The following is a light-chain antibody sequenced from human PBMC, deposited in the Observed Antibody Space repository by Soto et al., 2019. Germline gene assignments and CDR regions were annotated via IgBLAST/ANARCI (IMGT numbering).Light chain of an antibody. CDR3: QQYGSSLT. CDR2: GAS. Sequence: EVVLTQSQDPLSLSPGEGTLLXCRASKNVGSTYLAWYEQKRGQAPRLLFYGASSRVNGIPQRLSGSGSGTEFNLTISRLEPEDFAVYYCQQYGSSLTFGQGTRLEI. V-gene: IGKV3-20*01. J-gene: IGKJ5*01. CDR1: KNVGSTY.